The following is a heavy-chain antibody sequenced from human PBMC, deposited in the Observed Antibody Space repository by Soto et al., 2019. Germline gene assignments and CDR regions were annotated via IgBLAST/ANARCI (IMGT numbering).Heavy chain of an antibody. Sequence: SETLSLTCAVYGGSFSGYYWSWIRQPPGKGLEWIGEINYSGSTNYNPSLKSRVTISVDTSKNQFSLKLSSVTAADTAVYYCARVVRSGGDSTSYYYYYGMDVWGQGTTVTVSS. V-gene: IGHV4-34*01. CDR2: INYSGST. CDR3: ARVVRSGGDSTSYYYYYGMDV. J-gene: IGHJ6*02. CDR1: GGSFSGYY. D-gene: IGHD4-17*01.